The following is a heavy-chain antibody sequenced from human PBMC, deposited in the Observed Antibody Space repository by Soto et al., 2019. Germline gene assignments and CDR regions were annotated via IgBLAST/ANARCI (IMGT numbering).Heavy chain of an antibody. CDR3: AHRRAYYYGSGGNFDY. CDR2: IYWDDDK. Sequence: QITLKESGPTLVKPTQPLTLTCTFSGFSLSTSGVGVGWIRQPPGKALEWLALIYWDDDKRYSPSLKSRLTITKDTSKSQVVLTMTNMDPVDTATYYCAHRRAYYYGSGGNFDYWGQGTLVTVSS. CDR1: GFSLSTSGVG. J-gene: IGHJ4*02. D-gene: IGHD3-10*01. V-gene: IGHV2-5*02.